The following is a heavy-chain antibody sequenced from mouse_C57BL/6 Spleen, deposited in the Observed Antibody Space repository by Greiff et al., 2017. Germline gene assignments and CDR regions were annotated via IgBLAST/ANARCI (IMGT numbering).Heavy chain of an antibody. CDR3: ARWYYDYDGGYFDD. J-gene: IGHJ2*01. D-gene: IGHD2-4*01. CDR2: INPSTGGT. Sequence: EVKLQQSGPELVKPGASVKISCKASGYSFTGYYMNWVKQSPEKSLEWIGEINPSTGGTTYNQKFKAKATLTVDKSSSTAYMQLKSLTSEDSAVYYCARWYYDYDGGYFDDWGQGTTLTVSS. CDR1: GYSFTGYY. V-gene: IGHV1-42*01.